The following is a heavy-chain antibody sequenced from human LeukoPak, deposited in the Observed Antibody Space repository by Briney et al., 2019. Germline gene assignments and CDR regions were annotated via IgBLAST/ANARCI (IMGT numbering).Heavy chain of an antibody. CDR2: MNPNSGNT. V-gene: IGHV1-8*01. CDR1: GYTFTSYD. CDR3: ARGPITMIVVAKGYYFDY. J-gene: IGHJ4*02. D-gene: IGHD3-22*01. Sequence: ASVKVSCKASGYTFTSYDINWVRQATGQGLEWMGWMNPNSGNTGYAQKFQGRVTMTRNTSISTAYMELSSLRSEDTAVYYCARGPITMIVVAKGYYFDYWGQGTLVTVSS.